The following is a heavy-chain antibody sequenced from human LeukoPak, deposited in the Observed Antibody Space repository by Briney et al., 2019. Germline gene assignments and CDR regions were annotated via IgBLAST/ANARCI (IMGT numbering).Heavy chain of an antibody. V-gene: IGHV3-23*01. Sequence: GGSLRLSCAASGFTLSSYAMSWVRQAPGKGLEWVSAISGSGDSTYYADSVKGRFTISRDNSKNTLYLQMNSLRAEDTAVYYCAKASVDQGDYRGQGTLVTVSS. CDR2: ISGSGDST. J-gene: IGHJ4*02. CDR1: GFTLSSYA. D-gene: IGHD5-12*01. CDR3: AKASVDQGDY.